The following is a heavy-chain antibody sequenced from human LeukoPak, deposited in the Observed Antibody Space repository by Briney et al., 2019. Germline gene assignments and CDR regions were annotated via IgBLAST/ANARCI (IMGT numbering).Heavy chain of an antibody. Sequence: SVKVSCKASGGTFSSYAISWVRQAPGQGLEWMGGIIPIFGTANYAQKFQGRVTITADESTSTAYMELSSLRSEDTAVYYCARGYDSSGYYYPPNYWGQGTLVTVSS. D-gene: IGHD3-22*01. CDR1: GGTFSSYA. CDR3: ARGYDSSGYYYPPNY. CDR2: IIPIFGTA. J-gene: IGHJ4*02. V-gene: IGHV1-69*13.